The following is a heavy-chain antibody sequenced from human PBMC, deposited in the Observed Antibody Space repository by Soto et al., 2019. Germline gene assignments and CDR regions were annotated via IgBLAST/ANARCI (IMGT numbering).Heavy chain of an antibody. CDR2: INHSGST. CDR3: AREERYSPDY. V-gene: IGHV4-34*01. J-gene: IGHJ4*02. D-gene: IGHD2-15*01. Sequence: PSVTLSLTCAVDGGSFSGYYLSWIRQPPGKGLEWIGEINHSGSTNYNPSLKSRVAISVDTSKNQFSLKLSSVTAADTAVYYCAREERYSPDYWGQGTLVTVSS. CDR1: GGSFSGYY.